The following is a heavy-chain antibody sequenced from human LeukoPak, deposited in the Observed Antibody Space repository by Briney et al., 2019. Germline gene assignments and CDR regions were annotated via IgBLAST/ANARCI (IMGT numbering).Heavy chain of an antibody. Sequence: PGGSLRLSCAASGFTFSSYSMNWVRQAPGKGLEWVSSISSSSSYIYYADSVKGRFTISRDNTKNSLYLQMNSLRAGDTAVYYCARGYYDSSAPVYGMDVWGQGTTVTVSS. V-gene: IGHV3-21*01. D-gene: IGHD3-22*01. J-gene: IGHJ6*02. CDR1: GFTFSSYS. CDR3: ARGYYDSSAPVYGMDV. CDR2: ISSSSSYI.